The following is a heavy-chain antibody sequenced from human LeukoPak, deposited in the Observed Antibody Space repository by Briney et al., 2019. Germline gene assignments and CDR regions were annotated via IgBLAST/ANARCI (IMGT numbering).Heavy chain of an antibody. D-gene: IGHD6-6*01. J-gene: IGHJ3*02. V-gene: IGHV4-59*11. Sequence: PSETLSLTCAVSGGSINRHYWSWIRQPPGKGLEWVGYIFYSGRTNYNPPLKSRLTMSVDTSKNQFSLNLRSATAADTAVYYCARGALASEATFDTWGQGTFVTVSS. CDR3: ARGALASEATFDT. CDR1: GGSINRHY. CDR2: IFYSGRT.